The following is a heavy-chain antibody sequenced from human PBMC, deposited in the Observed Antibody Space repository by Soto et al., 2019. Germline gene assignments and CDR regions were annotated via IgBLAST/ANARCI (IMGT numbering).Heavy chain of an antibody. CDR1: GFTFSSYA. Sequence: PGGSLRLSCAASGFTFSSYAMHWVRQAPGKGLEWVAVISYDGSNKYYADSVKGRFTISRDNSKNTLYLQMNSLRAEDTAVYYCARDYNYDSSGYYPRFDYWGQGTLVTVSS. V-gene: IGHV3-30-3*01. CDR2: ISYDGSNK. D-gene: IGHD3-22*01. J-gene: IGHJ4*02. CDR3: ARDYNYDSSGYYPRFDY.